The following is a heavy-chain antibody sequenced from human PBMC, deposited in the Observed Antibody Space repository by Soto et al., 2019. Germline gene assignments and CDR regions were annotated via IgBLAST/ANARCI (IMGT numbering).Heavy chain of an antibody. D-gene: IGHD3-22*01. V-gene: IGHV4-38-2*01. CDR1: GGSFSSYY. Sequence: SETLSLTCAVSGGSFSSYYWGWLRQPPGKGLEWIGSIYHGGSTYYNPSLNSRVTLSIDMSNNHVSLILNSVTAADTAVYYCARVGPWVPYYYDSSPYTFETWFDPWGQGTLVTVSS. CDR3: ARVGPWVPYYYDSSPYTFETWFDP. J-gene: IGHJ5*01. CDR2: IYHGGST.